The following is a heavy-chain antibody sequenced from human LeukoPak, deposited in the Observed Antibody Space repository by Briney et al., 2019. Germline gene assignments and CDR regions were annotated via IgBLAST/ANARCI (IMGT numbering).Heavy chain of an antibody. Sequence: GGSLRLSCAASGFTFSSYAMSWVRQAPGKGLEWVSTISGSGGSTYYADSVKGGFTISRDNSKNTLYLQMNSLRAEDTAVYYCAKVVGLQWLVRANFDYWGQGTLVTVSS. CDR1: GFTFSSYA. CDR3: AKVVGLQWLVRANFDY. J-gene: IGHJ4*02. D-gene: IGHD6-19*01. V-gene: IGHV3-23*01. CDR2: ISGSGGST.